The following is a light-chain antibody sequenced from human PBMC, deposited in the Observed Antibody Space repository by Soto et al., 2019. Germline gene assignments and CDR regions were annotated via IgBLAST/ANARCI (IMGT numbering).Light chain of an antibody. V-gene: IGKV1-27*01. Sequence: DIQMAQSPSSVSASVGDRVTITRRASQGISNYLAWYQQKPGKVPKXMIYAASTLQSGVPSRFSGSGSGTDFTLTISSLQPEDVATYYCQKYNSAPWTFGQGTKVDIK. CDR1: QGISNY. CDR3: QKYNSAPWT. CDR2: AAS. J-gene: IGKJ1*01.